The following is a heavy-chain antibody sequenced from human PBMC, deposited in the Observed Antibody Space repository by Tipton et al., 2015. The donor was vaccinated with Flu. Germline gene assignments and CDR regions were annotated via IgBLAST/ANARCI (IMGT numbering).Heavy chain of an antibody. J-gene: IGHJ5*02. CDR1: GGSMTSGSYY. CDR3: ARGIGGWYSIDL. D-gene: IGHD6-19*01. V-gene: IGHV4-61*02. Sequence: LSLTCTVSGGSMTSGSYYWTWIRQPAGKGLQWIGRIYTGGSPNYNPSLKSRVTISMDTSKSHFSLNLNSVTAADTAVYYCARGIGGWYSIDLWGHGTLVTVSS. CDR2: IYTGGSP.